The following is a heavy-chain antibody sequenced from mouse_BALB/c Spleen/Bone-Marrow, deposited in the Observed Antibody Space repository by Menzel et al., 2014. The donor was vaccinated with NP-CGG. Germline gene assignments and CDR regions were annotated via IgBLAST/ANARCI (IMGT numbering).Heavy chain of an antibody. J-gene: IGHJ2*01. V-gene: IGHV1-80*01. CDR1: GYAFSSYW. Sequence: VQLQQFGAELVRPGSSVKISCKASGYAFSSYWLNWVQQRPGQGLEWIGQIYPGDGDTNYSGKFKGKATLTADESSSTAYMQLSSLTSEDSAVYFCAFGNFDFDYWGQGTTLTVSS. CDR3: AFGNFDFDY. CDR2: IYPGDGDT. D-gene: IGHD2-1*01.